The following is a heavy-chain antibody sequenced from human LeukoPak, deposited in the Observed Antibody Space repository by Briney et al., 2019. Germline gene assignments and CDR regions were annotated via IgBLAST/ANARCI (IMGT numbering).Heavy chain of an antibody. CDR3: VRSMGDYYDSSGFDY. CDR2: VIPIFGTA. J-gene: IGHJ4*02. V-gene: IGHV1-69*13. CDR1: GGTFSSYA. Sequence: ASVKVSCKASGGTFSSYAISWVRQAPGQGLEWMGGVIPIFGTANYAQKFQGRVTITADESTSTAYMELSSLRSEDTAVYYCVRSMGDYYDSSGFDYWGQGTLVTVSS. D-gene: IGHD3-22*01.